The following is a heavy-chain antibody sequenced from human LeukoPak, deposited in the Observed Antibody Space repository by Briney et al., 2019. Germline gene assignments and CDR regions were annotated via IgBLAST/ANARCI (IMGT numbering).Heavy chain of an antibody. J-gene: IGHJ5*02. Sequence: SQTLSLTCTVSGGSISSGDYYWSWIRQPPGKGLEWIGYIYYSGSTYYNPSLKSRVTISVDTSKNQFSLKLSSVTAADTAVYYCARGDTVESLGWFDPWGQGTLVTVSS. D-gene: IGHD4-11*01. CDR2: IYYSGST. CDR3: ARGDTVESLGWFDP. CDR1: GGSISSGDYY. V-gene: IGHV4-30-4*08.